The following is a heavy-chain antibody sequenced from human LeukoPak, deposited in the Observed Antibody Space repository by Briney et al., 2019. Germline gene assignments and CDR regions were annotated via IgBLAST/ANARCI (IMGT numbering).Heavy chain of an antibody. CDR3: ARVQNDFWSGYDDY. J-gene: IGHJ4*02. Sequence: PGGSLRLSCAASGFTFDDYAMHWVRQAPGKGLEWVSLISWGGGSTYYADSVKGRFTISRDNSKNSLYLQMNSLRAEDTAVYYCARVQNDFWSGYDDYWGQGTLVTVSS. CDR1: GFTFDDYA. D-gene: IGHD3-3*01. V-gene: IGHV3-43D*03. CDR2: ISWGGGST.